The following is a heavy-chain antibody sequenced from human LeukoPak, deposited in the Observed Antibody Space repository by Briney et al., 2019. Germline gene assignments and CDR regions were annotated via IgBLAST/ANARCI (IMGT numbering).Heavy chain of an antibody. CDR2: ISYTGTT. CDR1: GGFISGYH. V-gene: IGHV4-59*01. J-gene: IGHJ5*02. D-gene: IGHD5-12*01. Sequence: SETLSLTCSVSGGFISGYHWSWIRQAPGQGLEWIGYISYTGTTNYNPSLKGRVTISVDTSRNQFSLRLSSVSAADTALYYCARDLRSGYSPEGFSWLDPWGQGTLVTVSS. CDR3: ARDLRSGYSPEGFSWLDP.